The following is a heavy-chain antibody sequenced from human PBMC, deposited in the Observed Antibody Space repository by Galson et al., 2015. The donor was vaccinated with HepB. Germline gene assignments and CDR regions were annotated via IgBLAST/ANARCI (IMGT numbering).Heavy chain of an antibody. CDR2: ISWHTGEI. D-gene: IGHD5/OR15-5a*01. CDR3: VKTGYSVHADLEY. CDR1: AFTSDAFG. Sequence: SLRLSCAAPAFTSDAFGMHWARQAPGGGLEWVSGISWHTGEISYADPVRGRFTLSRDKTKNSVYLQMSSLRVEDTALYYCVKTGYSVHADLEYWGQGVLVTVSS. V-gene: IGHV3-9*02. J-gene: IGHJ4*02.